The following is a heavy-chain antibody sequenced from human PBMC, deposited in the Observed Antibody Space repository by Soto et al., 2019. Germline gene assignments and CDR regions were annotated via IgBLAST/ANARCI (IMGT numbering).Heavy chain of an antibody. CDR1: GGSFSGYY. CDR2: INHSGST. CDR3: ARSPLRYCSGGSCYPFDY. J-gene: IGHJ4*02. D-gene: IGHD2-15*01. V-gene: IGHV4-34*01. Sequence: PSETLSLTCAVYGGSFSGYYWSWIRQPPGKGLEWIGEINHSGSTDYNPSLKSRVTISVDTSKNQFSLKLSSVTAADTAVYYCARSPLRYCSGGSCYPFDYWGQGTLVTV.